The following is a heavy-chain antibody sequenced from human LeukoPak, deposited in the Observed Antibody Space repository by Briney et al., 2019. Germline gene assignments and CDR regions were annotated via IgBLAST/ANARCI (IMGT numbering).Heavy chain of an antibody. V-gene: IGHV1-2*02. Sequence: ASVKVSCKASGYTFTGYYMHWVRQAPGQGLEWMGWINPNSGGTNYAQKFQGRVTMTRDTPISTALMELSRLKSADTAVYYCARVGEWERLPFDYWGQGTLVTVSS. CDR2: INPNSGGT. CDR3: ARVGEWERLPFDY. J-gene: IGHJ4*02. CDR1: GYTFTGYY. D-gene: IGHD1-26*01.